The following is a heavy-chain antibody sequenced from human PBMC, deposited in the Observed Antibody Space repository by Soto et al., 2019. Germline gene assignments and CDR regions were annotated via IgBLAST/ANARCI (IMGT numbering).Heavy chain of an antibody. D-gene: IGHD3-22*01. V-gene: IGHV3-11*06. J-gene: IGHJ4*02. Sequence: GGSLRLSCAASGFTFSDYYMSWIRQAPGKGLEWLSYISSSATYAIYADSVKGRFTLSRDNAKNSLYLKMNSLRAEDTAVYYCARNDSSGYLDSWGQRTLVTVSS. CDR1: GFTFSDYY. CDR3: ARNDSSGYLDS. CDR2: ISSSATYA.